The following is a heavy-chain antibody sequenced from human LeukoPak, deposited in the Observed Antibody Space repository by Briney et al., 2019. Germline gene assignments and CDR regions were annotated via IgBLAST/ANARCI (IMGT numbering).Heavy chain of an antibody. J-gene: IGHJ3*02. CDR3: ARAGHVITMIVVLDAFDI. CDR2: ISSSGSTI. Sequence: GGSLRLSCAASGFTFSSYEMNWVRQAPGKGLEWLSYISSSGSTIYYADSVKGRFTVSRDNAKSSLYLQMHTLRAEDTAVYYCARAGHVITMIVVLDAFDIWGQGTMVTVSS. CDR1: GFTFSSYE. V-gene: IGHV3-48*03. D-gene: IGHD3-22*01.